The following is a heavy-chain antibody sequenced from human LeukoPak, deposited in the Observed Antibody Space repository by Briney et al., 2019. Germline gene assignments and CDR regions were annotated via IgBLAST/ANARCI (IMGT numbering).Heavy chain of an antibody. Sequence: TGGSLRLSCAASGFTFSSYGMHWVRQAPGKGLEWVAFIRYDGSNKYYADSVKGRFTISRDNSKNTLYLQMNSLRAEDTAVYYCARDVSKQLAPYYFDHWGQGTLVTVSS. CDR1: GFTFSSYG. J-gene: IGHJ4*02. V-gene: IGHV3-30*02. CDR3: ARDVSKQLAPYYFDH. CDR2: IRYDGSNK. D-gene: IGHD6-13*01.